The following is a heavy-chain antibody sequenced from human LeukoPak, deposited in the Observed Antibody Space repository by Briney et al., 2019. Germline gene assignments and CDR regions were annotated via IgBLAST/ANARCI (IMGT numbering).Heavy chain of an antibody. CDR2: ISYDGSNK. CDR3: AKVFQVVVVIYGMDV. D-gene: IGHD3-22*01. J-gene: IGHJ6*02. CDR1: GFTFSSYA. V-gene: IGHV3-30-3*01. Sequence: PGGSLRLSCAASGFTFSSYAVHWVRQAPGKGLEWVAVISYDGSNKYYADSVKGRFTISRDNSKNTLYLQMNSLRAEDTAVYYCAKVFQVVVVIYGMDVWGQGTTVTVSS.